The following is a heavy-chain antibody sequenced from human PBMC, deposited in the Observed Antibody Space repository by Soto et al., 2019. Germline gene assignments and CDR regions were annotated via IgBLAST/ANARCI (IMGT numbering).Heavy chain of an antibody. CDR3: AHTEYSSGWPDAFDI. CDR1: GFSLSTSGVG. Sequence: QITLKESGPTLVKPTQPLTLTCTFSGFSLSTSGVGVGWIRQPPGKALEWLALIYWADDKRYSPSLKSRLTITKDTPKNQVVLTMTNMDPVDTATYYCAHTEYSSGWPDAFDIWGQGTMVTVSS. D-gene: IGHD6-19*01. V-gene: IGHV2-5*02. CDR2: IYWADDK. J-gene: IGHJ3*02.